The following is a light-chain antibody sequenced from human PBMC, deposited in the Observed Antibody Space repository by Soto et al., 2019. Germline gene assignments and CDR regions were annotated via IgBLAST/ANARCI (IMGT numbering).Light chain of an antibody. V-gene: IGKV1-39*01. CDR1: QSVSSY. Sequence: DIQITQSPASLSASVGDRVTITYRASQSVSSYLHWYQHKPVKAPKLLIYAASSLQSGVPSRFSGSGSGTDFTLTISSLQPEDFATYYCQQSYSTPITFGQGTRLEIK. CDR2: AAS. J-gene: IGKJ5*01. CDR3: QQSYSTPIT.